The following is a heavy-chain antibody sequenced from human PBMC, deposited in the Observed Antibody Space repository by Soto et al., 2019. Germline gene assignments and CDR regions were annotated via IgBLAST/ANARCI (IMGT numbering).Heavy chain of an antibody. J-gene: IGHJ4*02. CDR2: INSDGSST. Sequence: PGGSLRLSCAASGFTFSSYWMHWVRQAPGKGLVWVSRINSDGSSTSYADYVKGRFTTSRDNAKNTLYLQMNSLRAEDTAVYYCARQWTNYDILTGYFQYYFDYWGQGTLVTVSS. D-gene: IGHD3-9*01. CDR1: GFTFSSYW. CDR3: ARQWTNYDILTGYFQYYFDY. V-gene: IGHV3-74*01.